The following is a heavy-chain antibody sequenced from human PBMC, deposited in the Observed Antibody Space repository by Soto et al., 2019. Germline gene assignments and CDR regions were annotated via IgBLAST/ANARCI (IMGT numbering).Heavy chain of an antibody. V-gene: IGHV3-48*03. CDR2: ISSSGSTI. D-gene: IGHD6-13*01. J-gene: IGHJ6*02. CDR3: ARDRIAAARSYYYYGMDV. CDR1: GFTFSSYE. Sequence: PGGSLRLSCAASGFTFSSYEMNWIRQAPGKWLEWVSYISSSGSTIYYADSVKGRFTISRDNAKNSLYLQMNSLRAEDTAVYYCARDRIAAARSYYYYGMDVWGQGXTVTVYS.